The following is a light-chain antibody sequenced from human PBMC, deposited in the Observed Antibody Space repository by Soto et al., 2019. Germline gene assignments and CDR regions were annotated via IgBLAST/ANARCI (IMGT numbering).Light chain of an antibody. J-gene: IGLJ2*01. CDR2: DVT. Sequence: QSALTQPASVSGSPGQSITISCTGTSSDVGAYDYVSWYQHHPGKAPKLMIYDVTNRPSGVSDRFSGSKSGNTASLTISGLNTEDEADYHCSSYTRSSTLVFGGGTQLTVL. CDR1: SSDVGAYDY. CDR3: SSYTRSSTLV. V-gene: IGLV2-14*01.